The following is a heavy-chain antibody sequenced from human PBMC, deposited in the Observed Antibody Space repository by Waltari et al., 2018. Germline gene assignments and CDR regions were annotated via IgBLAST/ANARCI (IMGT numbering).Heavy chain of an antibody. CDR2: IYHDGNA. CDR1: GSSFNVNY. CDR3: ARLLIESSGLGWYSFDY. D-gene: IGHD6-19*01. Sequence: QVQLLQWGAGLLKPSETLSLTCGVRGSSFNVNYWSWIRQSPGKGLAWIAEIYHDGNANYNPSLRSRVTISVDTSRNQVSLNLTSVTAADTAVYYCARLLIESSGLGWYSFDYWGQGIPVIVSS. J-gene: IGHJ4*02. V-gene: IGHV4-34*01.